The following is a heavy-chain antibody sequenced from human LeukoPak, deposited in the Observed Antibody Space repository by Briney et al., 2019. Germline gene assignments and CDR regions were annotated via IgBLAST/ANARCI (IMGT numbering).Heavy chain of an antibody. V-gene: IGHV1-2*02. J-gene: IGHJ6*03. D-gene: IGHD2-2*02. CDR1: KNMFTGYF. Sequence: ASVKVSCKTAKNMFTGYFMHWVRQAPGQGLEWIGWINPNSGGTLFARRFQGRVTMTRDTSIGATYMELSRLTSDDTALYYCAAQCNDDFCYKRDYMDVWGKGTMVIVSS. CDR3: AAQCNDDFCYKRDYMDV. CDR2: INPNSGGT.